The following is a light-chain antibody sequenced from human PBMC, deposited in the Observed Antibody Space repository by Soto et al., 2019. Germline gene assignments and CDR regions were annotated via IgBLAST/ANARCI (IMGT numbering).Light chain of an antibody. J-gene: IGKJ1*01. V-gene: IGKV2-30*01. CDR2: FVS. Sequence: DVVVTQSPLSLSVTLGQPASISCRASQSLVYSDGNTYLNWFQQRPGQAPRRLIYFVSNRDSGVPDRFSGSGSGTDFTLTISRVEADDVGVYYCMQSIQLPWTFGQGAKVEIK. CDR3: MQSIQLPWT. CDR1: QSLVYSDGNTY.